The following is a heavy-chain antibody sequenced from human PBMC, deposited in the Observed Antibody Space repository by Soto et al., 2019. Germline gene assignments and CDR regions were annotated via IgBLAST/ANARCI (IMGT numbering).Heavy chain of an antibody. CDR3: AKYTDSYGSDQPFDY. CDR2: ISGSGGST. CDR1: GFTFSSYA. D-gene: IGHD5-18*01. J-gene: IGHJ4*02. V-gene: IGHV3-23*01. Sequence: VGSLRLSCAASGFTFSSYAMSWVRQAPGKGLEWVSAISGSGGSTYYADSVKGRFTISRDNSKNTLYLQMNSLRAEDTAVYYCAKYTDSYGSDQPFDYWGQGTLVTVSS.